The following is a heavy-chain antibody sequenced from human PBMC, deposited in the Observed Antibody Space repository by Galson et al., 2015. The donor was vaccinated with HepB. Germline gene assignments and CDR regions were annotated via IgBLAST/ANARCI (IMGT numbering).Heavy chain of an antibody. CDR1: GFSLSTSGMC. J-gene: IGHJ6*02. V-gene: IGHV2-70*11. CDR3: ARIQTTVVTPYYYYYGMDV. Sequence: PALVKPPQTLTLTCTFSGFSLSTSGMCVSWIRQPPGKALEWLARIDWDDDKYYSTSLKTRLTISKDTSKNQVVLTMTNMDPVDTATYYCARIQTTVVTPYYYYYGMDVWGQGTTVTVSS. CDR2: IDWDDDK. D-gene: IGHD4-23*01.